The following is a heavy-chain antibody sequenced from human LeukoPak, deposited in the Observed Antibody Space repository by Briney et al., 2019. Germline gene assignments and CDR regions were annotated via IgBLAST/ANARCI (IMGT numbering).Heavy chain of an antibody. Sequence: ASVKVSCKASGYTFTDYYLHWVRQAPGQGLEWMGWINPNSGDANQAQNFQGRVTLTRDTSISTAYMDLSRLRSDDTAVYYCALPGGGYCSSTSCLGDYWGQGTLVTVSS. D-gene: IGHD2-2*01. CDR1: GYTFTDYY. CDR3: ALPGGGYCSSTSCLGDY. J-gene: IGHJ4*02. CDR2: INPNSGDA. V-gene: IGHV1-2*02.